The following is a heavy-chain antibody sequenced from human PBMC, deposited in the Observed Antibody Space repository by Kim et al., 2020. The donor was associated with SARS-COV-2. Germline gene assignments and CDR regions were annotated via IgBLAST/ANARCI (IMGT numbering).Heavy chain of an antibody. CDR3: ATNTYYYGSGSYLFQY. Sequence: SVKVSCKASGGTFSNYAISWVRQAPGQGLEWMGGIIPIFGTPNYAQQFQDRVTITADESTSTAYLALSSLRSEDTAVYYSATNTYYYGSGSYLFQYWGQGTPLTVSS. V-gene: IGHV1-69*13. J-gene: IGHJ4*02. CDR2: IIPIFGTP. CDR1: GGTFSNYA. D-gene: IGHD3-10*01.